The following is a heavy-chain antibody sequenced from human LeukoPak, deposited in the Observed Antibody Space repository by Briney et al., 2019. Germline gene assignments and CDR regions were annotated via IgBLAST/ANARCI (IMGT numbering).Heavy chain of an antibody. J-gene: IGHJ5*02. CDR3: ARYKQQLVPPGWFDP. D-gene: IGHD6-13*01. CDR1: GYSISSGYY. CDR2: IFHTGGT. Sequence: SETLSLTCAVSGYSISSGYYWGWIRQPPGKGLEWIGSIFHTGGTYYNPSLKSRVTISVDTSKNQFSLKLSSVTAADTAVYYCARYKQQLVPPGWFDPWGQGTLVTVSS. V-gene: IGHV4-38-2*01.